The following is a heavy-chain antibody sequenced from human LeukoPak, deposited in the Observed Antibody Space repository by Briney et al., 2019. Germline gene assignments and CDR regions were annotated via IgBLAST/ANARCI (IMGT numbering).Heavy chain of an antibody. J-gene: IGHJ4*02. D-gene: IGHD6-13*01. Sequence: GGCLRLSCAGSGFTFARHALTWVRQAPGMGLEWVLTISGGGGSTHYADSVKGRFTISRDNSKDTVFLQMNNLRAEDTAIYYCAREGGSCTSNSCSDYFDYWGQGTLVTVSP. V-gene: IGHV3-23*01. CDR3: AREGGSCTSNSCSDYFDY. CDR2: ISGGGGST. CDR1: GFTFARHA.